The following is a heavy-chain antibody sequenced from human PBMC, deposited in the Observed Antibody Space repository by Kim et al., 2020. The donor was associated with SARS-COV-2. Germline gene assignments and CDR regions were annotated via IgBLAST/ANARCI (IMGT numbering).Heavy chain of an antibody. J-gene: IGHJ4*02. V-gene: IGHV4-34*01. CDR3: ARGRGVGDYVWGSHETNYYFDY. Sequence: SETLSLTCAVYGGSFSGYYWSWIRQPPGKGLEWIGEINHSGSTNYNPSLKSRVTISVDTSKNQFSLKLSSVTAADTAVYYCARGRGVGDYVWGSHETNYYFDYWGQGTLVTVSS. CDR2: INHSGST. D-gene: IGHD3-16*01. CDR1: GGSFSGYY.